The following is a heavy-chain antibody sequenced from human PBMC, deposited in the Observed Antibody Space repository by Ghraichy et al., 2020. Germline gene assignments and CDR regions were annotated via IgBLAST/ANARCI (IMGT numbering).Heavy chain of an antibody. D-gene: IGHD2-15*01. J-gene: IGHJ5*02. CDR2: INPNSGGT. CDR3: ARVAVVAATKEGFWFDP. CDR1: GYTFTGYY. Sequence: ASVKVSCKASGYTFTGYYMHWVRQAPGQGLEWMGWINPNSGGTNYAQKFQGRVTMTRDTSISTAYMELSRLRSDDTAVYYCARVAVVAATKEGFWFDPWGQGTLVTVSS. V-gene: IGHV1-2*02.